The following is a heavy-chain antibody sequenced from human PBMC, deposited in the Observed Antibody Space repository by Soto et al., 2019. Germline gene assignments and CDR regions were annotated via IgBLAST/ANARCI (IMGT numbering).Heavy chain of an antibody. J-gene: IGHJ3*02. CDR2: IVVGSGNT. CDR1: GFTFTSSA. D-gene: IGHD3-22*01. CDR3: AAESYYYDSSGYYGAFDI. V-gene: IGHV1-58*02. Sequence: ASVKVSCKASGFTFTSSAMQWVRQARGQRLEWIGWIVVGSGNTNYAQKFQERVTITRDMSTSTAYMELSSLRSEDTAVYYCAAESYYYDSSGYYGAFDIWGQGTMVTVSS.